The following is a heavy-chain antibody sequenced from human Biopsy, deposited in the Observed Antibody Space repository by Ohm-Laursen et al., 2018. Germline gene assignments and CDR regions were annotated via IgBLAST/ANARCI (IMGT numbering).Heavy chain of an antibody. CDR3: ARLGELHGLWYFDF. CDR1: GFTFDDYA. V-gene: IGHV3-9*01. CDR2: ISWNSGSI. D-gene: IGHD2-21*01. Sequence: SLRLSCTASGFTFDDYAMSWVRQAPGTGLEWVSGISWNSGSINYAVSVQGRFTISRDNAKNSLYLQMNSLRVEDTALYFCARLGELHGLWYFDFWGQGALVTVSS. J-gene: IGHJ4*02.